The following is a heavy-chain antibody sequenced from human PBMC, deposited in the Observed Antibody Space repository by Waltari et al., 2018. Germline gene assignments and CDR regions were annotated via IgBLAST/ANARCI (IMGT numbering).Heavy chain of an antibody. Sequence: QVQLVQSGAEVKKPGASVKVSCKASGYTFTGYYMHWVRQAPGQGLEWMGWINPNSGGTNYAQKFQGRVTMTRDTSISTAYMELSRLRSDDTAVYYCAREVEYYDSSGRGFDYWGQGTLVTVSS. CDR1: GYTFTGYY. J-gene: IGHJ4*02. D-gene: IGHD3-22*01. CDR3: AREVEYYDSSGRGFDY. V-gene: IGHV1-2*02. CDR2: INPNSGGT.